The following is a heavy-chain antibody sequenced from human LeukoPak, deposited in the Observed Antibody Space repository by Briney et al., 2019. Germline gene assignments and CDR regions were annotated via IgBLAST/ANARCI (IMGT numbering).Heavy chain of an antibody. CDR3: TTDPPGGF. V-gene: IGHV3-15*01. CDR2: IKDKAYGGTM. J-gene: IGHJ4*02. CDR1: GFSFNKEW. D-gene: IGHD6-25*01. Sequence: GGSLRLSCAASGFSFNKEWMSWVRQAPGKGLEWVGRIKDKAYGGTMDYAAPVKGRFTISRDDSKNTLYLQMNNLDTEGTAVYYCTTDPPGGFWGQGTLVTVSS.